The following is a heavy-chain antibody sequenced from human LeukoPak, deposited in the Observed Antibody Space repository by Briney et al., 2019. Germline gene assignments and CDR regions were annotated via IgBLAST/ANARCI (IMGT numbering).Heavy chain of an antibody. V-gene: IGHV3-48*03. CDR2: ISSSGSTI. J-gene: IGHJ4*02. Sequence: PGGSLRLSCAASGFTFSSYEMHWVRQAPGKGLEWVSYISSSGSTIYYADSVKGRFSISRDNAKNSLYLQLNSLRAEDTAVYYCAKESGNYWDFDYWGQGTLVTVFS. CDR1: GFTFSSYE. D-gene: IGHD1-7*01. CDR3: AKESGNYWDFDY.